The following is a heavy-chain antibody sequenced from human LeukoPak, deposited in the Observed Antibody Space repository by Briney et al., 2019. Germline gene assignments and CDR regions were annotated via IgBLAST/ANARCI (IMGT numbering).Heavy chain of an antibody. D-gene: IGHD3-3*01. CDR2: MNPNRGNT. V-gene: IGHV1-8*01. CDR3: ARVGLDYDFWSGYYPPHYYYYGIDV. J-gene: IGHJ6*02. CDR1: RYTFLRYV. Sequence: ASVKVSCMPSRYTFLRYVLNWVRPATGRGREWMGWMNPNRGNTGYGQKYQSRVNITRNTCISTAYMELSRLRSEDTAVYYCARVGLDYDFWSGYYPPHYYYYGIDVWGQGTTVTVSS.